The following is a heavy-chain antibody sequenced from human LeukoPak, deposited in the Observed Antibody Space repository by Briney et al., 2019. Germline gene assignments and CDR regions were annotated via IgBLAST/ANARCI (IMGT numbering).Heavy chain of an antibody. V-gene: IGHV4-30-4*07. Sequence: SQTLSLTCAVSGGSISSGGYSWSWIRQPPGKGLEWIGYIYYSGSTNYNPSLKSRVTISVDTSKNQFSLKLSSVTAADTAVYYCARSSEGFRPFDSSGYLDYWGQGTLVTVSS. J-gene: IGHJ4*02. CDR1: GGSISSGGYS. CDR2: IYYSGST. D-gene: IGHD3-22*01. CDR3: ARSSEGFRPFDSSGYLDY.